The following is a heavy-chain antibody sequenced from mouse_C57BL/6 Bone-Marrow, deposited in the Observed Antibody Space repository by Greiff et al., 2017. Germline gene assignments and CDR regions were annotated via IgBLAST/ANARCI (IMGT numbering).Heavy chain of an antibody. CDR2: IWSGGST. CDR3: AQRQLRLRD. V-gene: IGHV2-2*01. J-gene: IGHJ3*01. D-gene: IGHD3-2*02. Sequence: QVQLQQSGPGLVQPSQSLSITCTVSGFSLTSYGVPWVRQSPGKGLEWLGVIWSGGSTDYNAAFISRLSISKDNSKSQVFFKMNSLHADDTAIYYCAQRQLRLRDWGQGTLVTVSA. CDR1: GFSLTSYG.